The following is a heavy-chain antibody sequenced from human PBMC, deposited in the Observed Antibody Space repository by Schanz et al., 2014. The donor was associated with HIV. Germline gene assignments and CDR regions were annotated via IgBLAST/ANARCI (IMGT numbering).Heavy chain of an antibody. CDR1: GFTFSSYS. D-gene: IGHD2-21*02. J-gene: IGHJ6*02. V-gene: IGHV3-21*01. CDR3: ARVSQITHIVVVTASLVDG. CDR2: ISSSSSYI. Sequence: EVQLVESGGGLVKPGGSLRLSCAASGFTFSSYSMNWVRQAPGKGLEWVSSISSSSSYIYYADSVKGRFTISRDNAKNSLYLQMNSLRAEDTAVYYCARVSQITHIVVVTASLVDGWGQGTTVTVSS.